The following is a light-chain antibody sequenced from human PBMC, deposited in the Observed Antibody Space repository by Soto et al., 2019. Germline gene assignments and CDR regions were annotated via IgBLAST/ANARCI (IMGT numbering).Light chain of an antibody. J-gene: IGKJ5*01. V-gene: IGKV3-11*01. CDR1: QSVSTY. CDR2: DAS. Sequence: EIVLTQSPATLSLSPGERVTLSCRASQSVSTYLGWYQQKPGQPPRLLIYDASTRATGIPARFSGSGSGTDFSLTISSLEPEDFAVYYCQQRSTWPLITFGRGTRLDI. CDR3: QQRSTWPLIT.